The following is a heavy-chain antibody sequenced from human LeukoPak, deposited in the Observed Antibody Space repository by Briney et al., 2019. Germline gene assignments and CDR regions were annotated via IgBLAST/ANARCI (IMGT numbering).Heavy chain of an antibody. CDR2: ISGSGGST. CDR3: ALQWKQLVHEYFQH. V-gene: IGHV3-23*01. J-gene: IGHJ1*01. Sequence: PGGSLRLSCAASGFTFSSYAMSWVRQAPGKGLEWVSAISGSGGSTYYADSVKGRFTISRDNSKNTLYLQMNSLRAEDTAVYYCALQWKQLVHEYFQHWGQGTLVTVSS. D-gene: IGHD6-13*01. CDR1: GFTFSSYA.